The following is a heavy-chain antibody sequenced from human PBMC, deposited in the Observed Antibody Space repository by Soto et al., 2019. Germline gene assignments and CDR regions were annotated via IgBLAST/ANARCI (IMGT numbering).Heavy chain of an antibody. CDR2: ISYDGSNK. CDR3: ARDRGYYYDSSGYPGDAFDI. V-gene: IGHV3-30-3*01. D-gene: IGHD3-22*01. Sequence: GWSLRLSCAASVFTFISYAMHWVRQAQGKGLEWVAVISYDGSNKSYADSVKGRFTISRDNSKNTLYLQMNSLRAEDTAVYYCARDRGYYYDSSGYPGDAFDIWVQGTMVTVS. J-gene: IGHJ3*02. CDR1: VFTFISYA.